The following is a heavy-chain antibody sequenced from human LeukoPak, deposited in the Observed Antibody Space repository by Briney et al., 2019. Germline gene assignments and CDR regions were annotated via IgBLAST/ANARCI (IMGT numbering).Heavy chain of an antibody. V-gene: IGHV3-30-3*01. J-gene: IGHJ3*02. CDR1: GFIFSSYA. CDR2: ISYDGSNK. D-gene: IGHD1-26*01. CDR3: ARESGSYDMWAFDI. Sequence: GGSLRLSCAASGFIFSSYAMHWVRQAPGKGLEWVAVISYDGSNKYYADSVKGRFTISRDNSKNTLYLQMNSLRAEDTAVYYCARESGSYDMWAFDIWGQGTMVTVSS.